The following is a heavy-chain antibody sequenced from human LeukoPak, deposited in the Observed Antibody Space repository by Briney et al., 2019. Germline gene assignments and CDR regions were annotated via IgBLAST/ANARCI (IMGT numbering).Heavy chain of an antibody. Sequence: GGSLRLSCAASGFNFSDYGMHWVRQAPGKGLEWVTVIWYDGNRKYYADSVKGRFTISRDNSKNTLYLQMNSLRAEDTAVYYCVRVKKSTAGIFDYWGQGTLVTVSS. CDR2: IWYDGNRK. V-gene: IGHV3-33*01. CDR3: VRVKKSTAGIFDY. J-gene: IGHJ4*02. D-gene: IGHD6-13*01. CDR1: GFNFSDYG.